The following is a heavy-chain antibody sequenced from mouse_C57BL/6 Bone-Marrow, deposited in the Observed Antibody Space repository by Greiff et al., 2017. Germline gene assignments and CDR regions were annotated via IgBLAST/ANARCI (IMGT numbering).Heavy chain of an antibody. CDR2: IYPRSGNT. CDR1: GYTFTSSG. Sequence: QVQLQQSGAELARPGASVKLSCKASGYTFTSSGISWVKQRTGQGLEWIGEIYPRSGNTYYNEKFKGKATLTADKSSSTAYMGLRSLTSEDSAVYFCAREMVTQYYFDYWGRGTTLTVSS. D-gene: IGHD2-3*01. J-gene: IGHJ2*01. V-gene: IGHV1-81*01. CDR3: AREMVTQYYFDY.